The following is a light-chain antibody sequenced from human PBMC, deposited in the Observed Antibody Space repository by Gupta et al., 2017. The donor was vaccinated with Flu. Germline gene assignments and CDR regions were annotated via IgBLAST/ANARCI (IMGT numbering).Light chain of an antibody. CDR3: QSADSSGTYV. Sequence: GKTARITCAGDAVTKQYAYWYQKKPGQAPVLVIYKDSERPAGIPERFSGSSSGTMVTLTISGVQAEDEADYYCQSADSSGTYVFGTGTKVTVL. CDR2: KDS. J-gene: IGLJ1*01. V-gene: IGLV3-25*03. CDR1: AVTKQY.